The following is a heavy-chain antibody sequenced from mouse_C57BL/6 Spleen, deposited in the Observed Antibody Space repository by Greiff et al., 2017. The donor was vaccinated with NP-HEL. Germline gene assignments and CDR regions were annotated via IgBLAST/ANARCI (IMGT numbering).Heavy chain of an antibody. CDR2: IDPSASYT. D-gene: IGHD3-2*02. Sequence: QVQLQQPGAELVKPGASVKLSCKASGYTFTSYWMQWVKQRPGQGLEWIGEIDPSASYTNSNQTVKGKATLTVDTSSSTAYMQLSSMTSEDSAVYYCARRDISGQGGDYWGQGTTLTVSS. V-gene: IGHV1-50*01. CDR3: ARRDISGQGGDY. J-gene: IGHJ2*01. CDR1: GYTFTSYW.